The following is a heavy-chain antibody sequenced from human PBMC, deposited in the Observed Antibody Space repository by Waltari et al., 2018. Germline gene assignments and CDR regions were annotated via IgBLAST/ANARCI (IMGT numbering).Heavy chain of an antibody. CDR1: GDSITRASY. CDR3: ARHESAHYGGFDS. J-gene: IGHJ4*02. CDR2: VYHFGSS. Sequence: QVQLQESGPGLVKPSETLSLTCAVSGDSITRASYWGWTRQPPGKGLGWIGYVYHFGSSSYNPSLKSRVTMSVDTSKRQFSLNLSSVTAADTAVYYCARHESAHYGGFDSWGRGTLVTVSA. V-gene: IGHV4-38-2*01. D-gene: IGHD4-17*01.